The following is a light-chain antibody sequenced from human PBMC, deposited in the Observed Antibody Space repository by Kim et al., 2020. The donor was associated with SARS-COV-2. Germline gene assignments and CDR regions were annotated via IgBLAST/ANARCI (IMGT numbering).Light chain of an antibody. CDR2: GKN. Sequence: ALGQTVRITCHGDSLRDYYASWYQQKPGQAPILVIYGKNNRPSGIADRFSGSRSGNTASLTITGAQAEDEADYYCNSRDSSGDHWVFGGGTQLTVL. J-gene: IGLJ3*02. V-gene: IGLV3-19*01. CDR3: NSRDSSGDHWV. CDR1: SLRDYY.